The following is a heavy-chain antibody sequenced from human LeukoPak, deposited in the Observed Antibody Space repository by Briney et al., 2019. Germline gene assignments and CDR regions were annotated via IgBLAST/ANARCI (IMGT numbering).Heavy chain of an antibody. J-gene: IGHJ4*02. CDR3: ASEGYDILTGYSSPY. CDR2: INHSGSI. D-gene: IGHD3-9*01. Sequence: KPSETLSLTCAVYGGSFSGYYWSWIRQPPGKGLEWIGEINHSGSINYNPSLKSRVTISVDTSKNQFSLKLSSVTAADTAVYYCASEGYDILTGYSSPYWGQGTLVTVSS. V-gene: IGHV4-34*01. CDR1: GGSFSGYY.